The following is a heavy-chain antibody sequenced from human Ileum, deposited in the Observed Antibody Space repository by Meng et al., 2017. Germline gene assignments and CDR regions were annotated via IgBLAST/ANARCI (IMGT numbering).Heavy chain of an antibody. CDR3: ARDHWGSLDY. CDR2: AST. CDR1: GASVTTSHYQ. J-gene: IGHJ4*02. D-gene: IGHD7-27*01. V-gene: IGHV4-61*01. Sequence: QVQLQESGPGLVRPSETLSLICTVSGASVTTSHYQWGWIRQPPGKGLEWIWYASTNYNPSLKSRLTISLDTSKNQVSLKLTSVTAADTAVYYCARDHWGSLDYWGQGILVTVSS.